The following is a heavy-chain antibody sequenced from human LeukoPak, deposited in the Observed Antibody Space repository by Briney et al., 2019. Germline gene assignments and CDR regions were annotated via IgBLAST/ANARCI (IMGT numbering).Heavy chain of an antibody. CDR1: GFTFDDYA. V-gene: IGHV3-9*01. CDR2: ISWNSGSI. CDR3: AGSYSDNWYCFGY. Sequence: GRSLRLSCAASGFTFDDYAMHWVRQAPGKGLEWVSGISWNSGSIGYADSVKGRFTISRDNAKNTLSLQMNSLRAEDTALYYCAGSYSDNWYCFGYWGQGTLVTVSS. J-gene: IGHJ4*02. D-gene: IGHD1-1*01.